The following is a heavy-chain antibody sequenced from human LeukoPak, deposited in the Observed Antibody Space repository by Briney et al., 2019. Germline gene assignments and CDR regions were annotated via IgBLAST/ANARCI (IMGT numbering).Heavy chain of an antibody. D-gene: IGHD3-16*01. CDR2: IGGYNGDT. CDR1: GYTFNSYS. CDR3: ARDISGGEDY. Sequence: ASVKVSSKASGYTFNSYSITWFRQAPGQGLEWMGWIGGYNGDTLYPQKFQGRVTVTTDTSSSTAYMELRSLRSDDTAVYYCARDISGGEDYWGQGTLVTVSS. J-gene: IGHJ4*02. V-gene: IGHV1-18*01.